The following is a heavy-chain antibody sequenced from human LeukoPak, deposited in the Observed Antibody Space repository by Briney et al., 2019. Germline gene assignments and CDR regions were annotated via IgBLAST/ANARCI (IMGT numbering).Heavy chain of an antibody. Sequence: AGSLRLSCAASGFTFSSCTMNWVRQAPGKGLEWVSSISSSSSYIYYADSVEGRFTISRDNAKNSLYLQMNSLRAEDTAVYYCARGPYYYDSSRNIYFDYWGQGTLVTVSS. CDR1: GFTFSSCT. CDR3: ARGPYYYDSSRNIYFDY. CDR2: ISSSSSYI. J-gene: IGHJ4*02. D-gene: IGHD3-22*01. V-gene: IGHV3-21*01.